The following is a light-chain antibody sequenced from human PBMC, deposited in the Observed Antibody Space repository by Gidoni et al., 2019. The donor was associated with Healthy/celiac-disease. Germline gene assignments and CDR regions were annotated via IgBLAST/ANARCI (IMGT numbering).Light chain of an antibody. CDR2: DDS. V-gene: IGLV3-21*02. Sequence: SYVRTQPPSVSVAPGQTARITCGGNNIGSESVHCYQQKPGQAPVLFVYDDSDRPSGIPERFSGSNSGNTATLTISRVEAGDEADYYCQVWDSSSDHVVFGGGTKLTVL. CDR1: NIGSES. CDR3: QVWDSSSDHVV. J-gene: IGLJ2*01.